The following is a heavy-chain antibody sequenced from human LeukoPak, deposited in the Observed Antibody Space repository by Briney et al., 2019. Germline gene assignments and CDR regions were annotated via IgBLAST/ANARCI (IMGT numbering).Heavy chain of an antibody. CDR2: IYPGYSDA. CDR3: VRFALTSSLDH. CDR1: GYKLTNNW. V-gene: IGHV5-51*01. J-gene: IGHJ5*02. D-gene: IGHD6-13*01. Sequence: GESLRISCQISGYKLTNNWIGWVRQVPGKGLEWIGLIYPGYSDAEYSPSFQGQVTLSVDASISTAYLQLSGLRASDTAIYYCVRFALTSSLDHWGQGTLVTVSS.